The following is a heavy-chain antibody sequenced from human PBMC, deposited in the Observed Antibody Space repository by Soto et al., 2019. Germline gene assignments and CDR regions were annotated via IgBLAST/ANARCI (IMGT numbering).Heavy chain of an antibody. D-gene: IGHD2-15*01. CDR2: ISHHGSNK. CDR3: AKAAGYCSGGGCHFFDY. CDR1: GFIFSSYG. J-gene: IGHJ4*02. V-gene: IGHV3-30*18. Sequence: QVQLMESGGGVVQPGRSLRLSCAASGFIFSSYGMHWVRQAPGKGLDWVTFISHHGSNKYYSDSVKGRFSISRDNSKNTVYLQMDSLRPEDTAVYYCAKAAGYCSGGGCHFFDYWGQGILVTVSS.